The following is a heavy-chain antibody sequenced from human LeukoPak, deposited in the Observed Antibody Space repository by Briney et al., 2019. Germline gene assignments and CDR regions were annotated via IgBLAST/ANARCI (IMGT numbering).Heavy chain of an antibody. Sequence: SVKVSCKASGGTFSSYAISWVRQAPGQGLEWMGGIIPIFGTANYAQKFQGRVTITADKSTSTAYMELSSLRSEDTAVYYCARDFSSGYHQLIDIWGQGTMVTVSS. CDR3: ARDFSSGYHQLIDI. CDR1: GGTFSSYA. J-gene: IGHJ3*02. D-gene: IGHD2-2*01. V-gene: IGHV1-69*06. CDR2: IIPIFGTA.